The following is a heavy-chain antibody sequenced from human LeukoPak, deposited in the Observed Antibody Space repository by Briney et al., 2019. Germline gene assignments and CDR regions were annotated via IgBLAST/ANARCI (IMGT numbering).Heavy chain of an antibody. Sequence: SETLSLTCTVSGGSTSSSSYYWGWIRQPPGKGLEWIANIYYSGSTYYNPSLKSRVRISVDTSNNDFSLKLSSVTAADTAVYYCARTSYYGSGSWYFDLWGRGTLVSVSS. CDR1: GGSTSSSSYY. CDR3: ARTSYYGSGSWYFDL. D-gene: IGHD3-10*01. V-gene: IGHV4-39*07. J-gene: IGHJ2*01. CDR2: IYYSGST.